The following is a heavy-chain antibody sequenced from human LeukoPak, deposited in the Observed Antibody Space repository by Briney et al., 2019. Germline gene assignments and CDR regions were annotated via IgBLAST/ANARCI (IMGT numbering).Heavy chain of an antibody. D-gene: IGHD2-15*01. CDR2: INPNSGGT. CDR1: GYTFTGYY. J-gene: IGHJ4*02. CDR3: ARVSVDCSGGSCYPFDY. V-gene: IGHV1-2*02. Sequence: ASVKVSCKASGYTFTGYYMHWVRQAPGQGLEWMEWINPNSGGTNYAQKFQGRVTMTRDTSISTAYMELSRLRSDDTAVYYCARVSVDCSGGSCYPFDYWGQGTLVTVSS.